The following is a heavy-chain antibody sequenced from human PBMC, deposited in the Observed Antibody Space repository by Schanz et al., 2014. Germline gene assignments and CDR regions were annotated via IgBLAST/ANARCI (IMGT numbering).Heavy chain of an antibody. V-gene: IGHV3-30-3*01. CDR3: VKLPGATGTTSHFDY. CDR2: LSSDESRK. D-gene: IGHD1-1*01. CDR1: GFTFDPYA. J-gene: IGHJ4*02. Sequence: MQLLESGGGLAQPGGSLRLSCAASGFTFDPYAMHWLRQSPGKGLEWVAVLSSDESRKFYADSEKGRFTISRDSSKNTLYLQMNSLRAEDTAVYYCVKLPGATGTTSHFDYWGQGTLVTVSS.